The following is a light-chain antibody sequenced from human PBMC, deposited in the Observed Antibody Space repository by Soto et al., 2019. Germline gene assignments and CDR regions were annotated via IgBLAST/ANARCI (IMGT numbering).Light chain of an antibody. Sequence: QSVLTQPPSVSGAPGQRVTISCSGSSSNIGRNYVSWYRQLPGTAPKLLIYDNNKRPSGIPDRFSGSKSGTSATLGITGLQTGDEADYFCATWDSSLGAAVFGGGTQLTVL. J-gene: IGLJ7*01. CDR1: SSNIGRNY. CDR3: ATWDSSLGAAV. CDR2: DNN. V-gene: IGLV1-51*01.